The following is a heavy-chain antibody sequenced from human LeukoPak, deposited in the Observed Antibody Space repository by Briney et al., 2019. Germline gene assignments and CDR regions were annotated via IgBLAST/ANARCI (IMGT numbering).Heavy chain of an antibody. J-gene: IGHJ4*02. V-gene: IGHV3-30*03. Sequence: PGRSLRLSCAASGFTFSSYGMHWVRQAPGKGLEGVAVISYDGSNKYYADSVKGRFTISRDNSKNTLYLQMNSLRAEDTAVYYCATYSSGYYYVTYYFDYWGQGTLVTVSS. CDR2: ISYDGSNK. D-gene: IGHD3-22*01. CDR3: ATYSSGYYYVTYYFDY. CDR1: GFTFSSYG.